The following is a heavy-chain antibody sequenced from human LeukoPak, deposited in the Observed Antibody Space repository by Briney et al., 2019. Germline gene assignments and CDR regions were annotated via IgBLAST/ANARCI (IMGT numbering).Heavy chain of an antibody. CDR1: GGSISSSRHD. CDR3: VRRVAGSGYCDS. CDR2: ILYSGST. D-gene: IGHD3-22*01. Sequence: SETLSLTCSVSGGSISSSRHDWGWIRQPPGKGLEWIGNILYSGSTNYNPSLKSRVTISVDTSKNQFSLKLGSVTAADTADYYCVRRVAGSGYCDSWGQGTLVTVSS. V-gene: IGHV4-39*01. J-gene: IGHJ4*02.